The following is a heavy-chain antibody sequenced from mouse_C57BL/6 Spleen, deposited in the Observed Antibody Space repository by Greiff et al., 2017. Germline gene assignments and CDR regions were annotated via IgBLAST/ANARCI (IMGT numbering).Heavy chain of an antibody. CDR3: ARGGGSSYPYYAMDY. CDR2: IHPNSGST. CDR1: GYTFTSYW. Sequence: VKLKQPGAELVKPGASVTLSCKASGYTFTSYWMHWVKQRPGQGLEWIGMIHPNSGSTNYNEKFKSKATLTVDKSSSTAYMQLSSLTSEDSAVYYCARGGGSSYPYYAMDYWGQGTSVTVSS. D-gene: IGHD1-1*01. V-gene: IGHV1-64*01. J-gene: IGHJ4*01.